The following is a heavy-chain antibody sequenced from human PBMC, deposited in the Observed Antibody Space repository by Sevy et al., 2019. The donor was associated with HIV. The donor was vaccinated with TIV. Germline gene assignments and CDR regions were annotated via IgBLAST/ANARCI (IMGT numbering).Heavy chain of an antibody. J-gene: IGHJ4*02. D-gene: IGHD6-19*01. Sequence: GGSLRLSCAISGFTVNDKYIIWVRQAPGKGLEWVSVIFSSGSTYYADPAKGRFTSSRDNSKNTVYLQMNSVRAEDTAVYYCVSLFLSYRSGWSYFDYWGQGTLVTVSS. CDR2: IFSSGST. V-gene: IGHV3-66*02. CDR3: VSLFLSYRSGWSYFDY. CDR1: GFTVNDKY.